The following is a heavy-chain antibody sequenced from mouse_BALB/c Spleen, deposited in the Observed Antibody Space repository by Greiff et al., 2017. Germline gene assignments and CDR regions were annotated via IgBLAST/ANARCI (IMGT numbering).Heavy chain of an antibody. D-gene: IGHD2-12*01. V-gene: IGHV5-6*01. CDR2: ISSGGSYT. Sequence: EVQVVESGGDLVKPGGSLKLSCAASGFTFSSYGMSWVRQTPDKRLEWVATISSGGSYTYYPDSVKGRFTISRDNAKNTLYLQMSSLKSEDTAMYYCARDDRGYYAMDYWGQGTSVTVSS. CDR1: GFTFSSYG. CDR3: ARDDRGYYAMDY. J-gene: IGHJ4*01.